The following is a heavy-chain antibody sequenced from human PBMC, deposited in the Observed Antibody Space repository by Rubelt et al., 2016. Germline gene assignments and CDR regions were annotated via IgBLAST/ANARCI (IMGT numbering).Heavy chain of an antibody. J-gene: IGHJ4*02. CDR2: INHSGTT. CDR3: AGGYYDSRGYYGALGY. CDR1: GYSIRSGYY. Sequence: QVQLQESGPGLVKPSETLSLTCTVSGYSIRSGYYWSWIRQAPGKGLEWIGEINHSGTTNNNPSLKSRVTVSVNTSKNQFSRKVWVGTAAETAVYSCAGGYYDSRGYYGALGYWGQGTLVTVSS. D-gene: IGHD3-22*01. V-gene: IGHV4-38-2*02.